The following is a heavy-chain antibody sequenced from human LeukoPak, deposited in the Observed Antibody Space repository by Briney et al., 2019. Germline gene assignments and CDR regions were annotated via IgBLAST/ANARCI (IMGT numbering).Heavy chain of an antibody. V-gene: IGHV3-30*02. CDR2: IRYDGSNK. D-gene: IGHD6-19*01. CDR3: AKERSSGWYDAFDI. J-gene: IGHJ3*02. Sequence: PGGSLRLSCAASGFTFSSYGMHWVRQAPGKGLEWVAFIRYDGSNKYYADSVKGRFTISGDNSKNTLYLQMNSLRAEDTAVYYCAKERSSGWYDAFDIWGQGTMVTVSS. CDR1: GFTFSSYG.